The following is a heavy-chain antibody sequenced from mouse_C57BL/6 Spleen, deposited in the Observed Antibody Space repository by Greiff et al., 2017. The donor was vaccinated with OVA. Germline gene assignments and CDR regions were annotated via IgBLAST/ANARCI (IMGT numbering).Heavy chain of an antibody. V-gene: IGHV1-82*01. CDR2: IYPGDGDT. D-gene: IGHD4-1*01. J-gene: IGHJ4*01. CDR1: GYAFSSSW. CDR3: ARPLTGVWAMDY. Sequence: QVQLQQSGPELVKPGASVKISCKASGYAFSSSWMNWVKQRPGKGLEWIGRIYPGDGDTNYNGKFKGKATLTADKSSSTAYMQLSSLTSVDSAVYFCARPLTGVWAMDYWGQGTSVTVSS.